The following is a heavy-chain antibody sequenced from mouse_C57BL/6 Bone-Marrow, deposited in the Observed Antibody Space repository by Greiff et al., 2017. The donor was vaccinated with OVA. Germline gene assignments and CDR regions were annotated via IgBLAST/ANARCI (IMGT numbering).Heavy chain of an antibody. D-gene: IGHD2-1*01. V-gene: IGHV2-5*01. J-gene: IGHJ4*01. Sequence: QVQLQQSGPGLVQPSQSLSITCTVSGFSLTSYGVHWVRQSPGKGLEWLGVIWRGGSTDYNAAFMSRLSITKDNSKSQVFFKMNSLQADDTAIYYCAKGRGNYSYYYAMDYGGKGTSVTVSS. CDR2: IWRGGST. CDR1: GFSLTSYG. CDR3: AKGRGNYSYYYAMDY.